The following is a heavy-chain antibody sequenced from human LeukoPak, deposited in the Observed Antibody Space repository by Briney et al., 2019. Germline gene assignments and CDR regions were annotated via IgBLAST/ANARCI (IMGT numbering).Heavy chain of an antibody. D-gene: IGHD3-3*01. CDR1: GFTFSSYA. V-gene: IGHV3-64*01. CDR2: ISSNGGST. Sequence: PGGSLRLSCAASGFTFSSYAMHWVRQAPGKGLEYVSAISSNGGSTYYANSVKGRFTISRDNAKNSLYLQMNSLRAEDTAVYYCARDYDFWSGKDAFDIWGQGTMVTVSS. CDR3: ARDYDFWSGKDAFDI. J-gene: IGHJ3*02.